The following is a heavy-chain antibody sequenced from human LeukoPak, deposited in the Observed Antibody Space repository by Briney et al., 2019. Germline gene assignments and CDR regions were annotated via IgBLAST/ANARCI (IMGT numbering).Heavy chain of an antibody. CDR3: ARGPLVPYYYYYMDV. D-gene: IGHD2-8*02. Sequence: SETLSLTCAVYGGSFSGYYWSWIRQPPGKGLEWIGEINHSGSTNYNPSLKSRVTISVDTSKNQFSLKLSSVTAADTAVYYCARGPLVPYYYYYMDVWGKGTTVTISS. CDR1: GGSFSGYY. CDR2: INHSGST. V-gene: IGHV4-34*01. J-gene: IGHJ6*03.